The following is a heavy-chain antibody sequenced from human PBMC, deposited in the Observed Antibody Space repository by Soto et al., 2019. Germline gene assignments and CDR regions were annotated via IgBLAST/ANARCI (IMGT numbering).Heavy chain of an antibody. CDR3: AREVNARYCGGDRASEY. CDR2: IHDSVTT. Sequence: NPSETLSLTCHVSGGSVSSDDYWSWIRQSPGKGLEWIGSIHDSVTTHYNPSLESRVTMSVDKSKNQFSLRLSSMTAADTAVYYCAREVNARYCGGDRASEYWRQGTLVPVSS. J-gene: IGHJ4*02. V-gene: IGHV4-30-4*01. D-gene: IGHD2-21*02. CDR1: GGSVSSDDY.